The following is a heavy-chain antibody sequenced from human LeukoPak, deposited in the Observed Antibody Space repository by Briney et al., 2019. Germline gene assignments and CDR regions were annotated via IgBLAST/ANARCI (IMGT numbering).Heavy chain of an antibody. Sequence: KPSETLSLTCTVSGGSISSYYWSWIRQPPGKGLEWIGYIYYSGSTNYNPSLKSRVTISVDTSKNQFSLKLSSVTAADTAVYYCAGSGSSGKVDYWGQGTLVTVSS. D-gene: IGHD3-10*01. CDR2: IYYSGST. V-gene: IGHV4-59*01. J-gene: IGHJ4*02. CDR1: GGSISSYY. CDR3: AGSGSSGKVDY.